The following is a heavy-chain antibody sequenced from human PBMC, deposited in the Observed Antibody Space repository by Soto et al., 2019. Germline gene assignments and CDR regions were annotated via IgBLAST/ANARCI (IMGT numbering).Heavy chain of an antibody. CDR2: ISYDGSNK. Sequence: QVQLVESGGGVVQPGRSLRLSCAASGFTFSSYAMHWVRQAPGKGLEWVAVISYDGSNKYYADSVKGRFTISRDNSKNTLYLQMNSLRAEDTAVYYCARAPAYCGGDCYLDYWGQGTLVTVSS. V-gene: IGHV3-30-3*01. CDR3: ARAPAYCGGDCYLDY. J-gene: IGHJ4*02. D-gene: IGHD2-21*02. CDR1: GFTFSSYA.